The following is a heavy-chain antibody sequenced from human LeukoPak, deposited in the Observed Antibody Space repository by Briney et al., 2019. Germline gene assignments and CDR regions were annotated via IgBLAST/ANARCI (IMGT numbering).Heavy chain of an antibody. V-gene: IGHV4-34*09. CDR2: IYYSGST. CDR3: ARVDGYCSGGSCYGGAFDI. D-gene: IGHD2-15*01. CDR1: GGSFSGYY. J-gene: IGHJ3*02. Sequence: SETLSLTCAVYGGSFSGYYWSWIRQPPGKGLEWIGYIYYSGSTYYNPSLKSRVTISVDTSKNQFSLKLSSVTAADTAVYYCARVDGYCSGGSCYGGAFDIWGQGTMVTVSS.